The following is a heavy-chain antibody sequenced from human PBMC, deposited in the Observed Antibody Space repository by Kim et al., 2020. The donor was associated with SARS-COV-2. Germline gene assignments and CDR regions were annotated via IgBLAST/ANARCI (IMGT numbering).Heavy chain of an antibody. CDR2: IYSGGST. Sequence: GGSLRLSCAASGFTVSSHYMSWVRQAPGKGLEWVSVIYSGGSTYYADSVKGRFTISRHDSKNTLYLQMNGLRTEDTAVYYCAKGGSWNWFDPWGQGTLVTVSS. J-gene: IGHJ5*02. V-gene: IGHV3-53*04. CDR1: GFTVSSHY. D-gene: IGHD6-13*01. CDR3: AKGGSWNWFDP.